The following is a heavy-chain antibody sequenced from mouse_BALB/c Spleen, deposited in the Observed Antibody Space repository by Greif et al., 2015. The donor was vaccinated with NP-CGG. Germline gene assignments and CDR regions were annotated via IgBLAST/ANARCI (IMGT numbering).Heavy chain of an antibody. Sequence: VQLKESGAELVKPGASVKLSCTASGFNIKDTYMHWVKQRPEQGLEWIGRIDPANGNTKYDPKFQGKATITADTSSNTAYLQLSSLTSEDTAVYYCALSTSLAYWGQGTLVTVSA. J-gene: IGHJ3*01. D-gene: IGHD2-1*01. CDR1: GFNIKDTY. CDR3: ALSTSLAY. CDR2: IDPANGNT. V-gene: IGHV14-3*02.